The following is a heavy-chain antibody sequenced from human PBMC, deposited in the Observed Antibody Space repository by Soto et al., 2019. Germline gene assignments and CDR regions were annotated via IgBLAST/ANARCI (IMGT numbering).Heavy chain of an antibody. V-gene: IGHV3-23*01. Sequence: GGSLRLSCAASGFTFSSFAMSWVRQAPGKGLDWVSAISGSGGSTYSADSVKGRFTISRDNSKNTLYLQMSSLRAEDTAVYYCAKETEYCSGGSCYFDYWGQGTLVTVSS. CDR1: GFTFSSFA. J-gene: IGHJ4*02. D-gene: IGHD2-15*01. CDR3: AKETEYCSGGSCYFDY. CDR2: ISGSGGST.